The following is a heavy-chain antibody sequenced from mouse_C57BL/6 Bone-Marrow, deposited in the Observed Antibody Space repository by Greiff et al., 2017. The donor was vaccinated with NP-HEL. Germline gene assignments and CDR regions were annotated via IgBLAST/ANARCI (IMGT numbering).Heavy chain of an antibody. CDR2: ISDGGSYT. J-gene: IGHJ4*01. CDR1: GFTFSSYA. CDR3: ARYSPVFRSYAMDY. Sequence: EVKLVESGGGLVKPGGSLKLSCAASGFTFSSYAMSWVRQTPEKRLEWVATISDGGSYTYYPDNVKGRFTISRDNAKNNLYLQMSHLKSEDTAVYYFARYSPVFRSYAMDYWGQGTSVTVSS. V-gene: IGHV5-4*03.